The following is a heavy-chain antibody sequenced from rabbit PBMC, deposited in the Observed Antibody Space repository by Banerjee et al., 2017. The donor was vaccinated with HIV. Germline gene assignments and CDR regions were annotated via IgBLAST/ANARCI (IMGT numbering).Heavy chain of an antibody. J-gene: IGHJ4*01. CDR2: IYPDYGNT. V-gene: IGHV1S7*01. Sequence: QLVESGGGLVTLGGSLKLSCKASGIDFSRYGISWVRQAPGKGLEWIAYIYPDYGNTDYASWVNGRFTLSLDNAQNTVFLQVTSLTAADTSTYFCARDLAGVIGWNFDLWGQGTLVTVS. CDR3: ARDLAGVIGWNFDL. CDR1: GIDFSRYG. D-gene: IGHD4-1*01.